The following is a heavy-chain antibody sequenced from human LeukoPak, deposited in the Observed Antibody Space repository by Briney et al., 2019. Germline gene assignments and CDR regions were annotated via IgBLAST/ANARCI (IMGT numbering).Heavy chain of an antibody. J-gene: IGHJ4*02. V-gene: IGHV4-34*01. CDR2: INHSGST. CDR1: GGSFSGYY. CDR3: ARGPVGS. Sequence: SETLSLTCAVYGGSFSGYYWSWIRQPPGKGLEWIGEINHSGSTNYNPSLKSRVTISVDTSKNQFSLKLSSVTAADTAVYHCARGPVGSWGQGTLVTVSS.